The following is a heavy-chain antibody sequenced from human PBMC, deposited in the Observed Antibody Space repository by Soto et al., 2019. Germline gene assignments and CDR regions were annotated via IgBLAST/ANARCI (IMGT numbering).Heavy chain of an antibody. CDR2: IIRDGVNT. D-gene: IGHD3-10*01. J-gene: IGHJ3*02. V-gene: IGHV3-64D*08. CDR3: VVRGSAFDI. Sequence: PGGSLRPSRSASGFTFSGDAVHWVRQAPGKGLVSVSGIIRDGVNTYYADSVKGRFTFSRDNSKNTLFLQMSSLRPEDTAVFYCVVRGSAFDIWGQGTMVTVSS. CDR1: GFTFSGDA.